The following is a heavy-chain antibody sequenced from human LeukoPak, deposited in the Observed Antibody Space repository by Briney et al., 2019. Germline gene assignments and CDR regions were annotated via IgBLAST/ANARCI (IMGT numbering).Heavy chain of an antibody. CDR1: GGSISSSSYY. J-gene: IGHJ5*02. Sequence: SETLSLTCTVSGGSISSSSYYWGWIRQPPGKGLEWIGSIYYSGSTYYNPSLRSRVSISVDTSKNQFSLQLNSVTPEDTAVYYCAREGPMFRGVRNWFDPWGQGTLVTVSS. CDR2: IYYSGST. CDR3: AREGPMFRGVRNWFDP. V-gene: IGHV4-39*02. D-gene: IGHD3-10*01.